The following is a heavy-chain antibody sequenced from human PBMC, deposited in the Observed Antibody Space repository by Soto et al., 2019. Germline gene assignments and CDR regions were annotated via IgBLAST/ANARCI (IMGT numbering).Heavy chain of an antibody. J-gene: IGHJ2*01. CDR1: GGTFSSYA. D-gene: IGHD4-17*01. Sequence: QVQLVQSGAEVKKPGSSVKVSCKASGGTFSSYAISWVRQAPGQGLEWMGGIIPIFGTANYAQKFQGRVTITADKSTSTAYMELSSLRSEDTAVYYCARDPLYGDYVTLVYFDLWGRGTLVTVSS. V-gene: IGHV1-69*06. CDR2: IIPIFGTA. CDR3: ARDPLYGDYVTLVYFDL.